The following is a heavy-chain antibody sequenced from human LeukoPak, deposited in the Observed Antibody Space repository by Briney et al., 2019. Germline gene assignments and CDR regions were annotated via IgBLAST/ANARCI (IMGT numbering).Heavy chain of an antibody. Sequence: ASVKVSCKASGYTFTGYYMHWVRQAPGQGLEWMGWINPNSGGTNYAQKFQSRVTMTRDTSISTAYMELSRLRSDDTAVYYCARAISAVNSGYYLDAFDIWGQGTMVTVSS. J-gene: IGHJ3*02. CDR1: GYTFTGYY. V-gene: IGHV1-2*02. CDR3: ARAISAVNSGYYLDAFDI. CDR2: INPNSGGT. D-gene: IGHD3-22*01.